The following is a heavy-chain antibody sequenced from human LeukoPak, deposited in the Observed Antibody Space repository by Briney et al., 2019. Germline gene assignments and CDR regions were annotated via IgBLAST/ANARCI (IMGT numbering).Heavy chain of an antibody. CDR2: ISHSGST. CDR3: ARGFPSATGVPKPHFDY. J-gene: IGHJ4*02. Sequence: SETLSLTCAVYGGSFSGYYWSWIRQPPGKGLEWIGEISHSGSTNYNPSLKSRVTISVDTSKNQFSLKLSSVTAADTAVYYCARGFPSATGVPKPHFDYWGQGTLVTVPS. V-gene: IGHV4-34*01. D-gene: IGHD4-23*01. CDR1: GGSFSGYY.